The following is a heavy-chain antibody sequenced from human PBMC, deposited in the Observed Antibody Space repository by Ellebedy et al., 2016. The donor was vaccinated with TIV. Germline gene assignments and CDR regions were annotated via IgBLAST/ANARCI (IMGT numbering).Heavy chain of an antibody. Sequence: ASVKVSXKASGYTFTGYYMHWVRQAPGQGLEWMGWINPNSGGTNYAQKFQGRVTMTRDTSISTAYMELSRLRSDDTAVYYCARGWKTAMVFDYWGQGTLVTVSS. CDR1: GYTFTGYY. CDR2: INPNSGGT. V-gene: IGHV1-2*02. D-gene: IGHD5-18*01. CDR3: ARGWKTAMVFDY. J-gene: IGHJ4*02.